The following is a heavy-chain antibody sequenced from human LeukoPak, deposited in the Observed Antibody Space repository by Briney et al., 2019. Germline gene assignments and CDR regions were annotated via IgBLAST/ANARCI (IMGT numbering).Heavy chain of an antibody. CDR3: TTDPQEIVVVPAY. J-gene: IGHJ4*02. Sequence: GGSLRLSCAASGFTFSSYWMHWVRQAPGKGLVWVSRINSDGSSTSYADSVKGRFTISRDNAKNTLYLQMNSLKTEDTAVYYCTTDPQEIVVVPAYWGQGTPVTVSS. CDR2: INSDGSST. V-gene: IGHV3-74*01. CDR1: GFTFSSYW. D-gene: IGHD3-22*01.